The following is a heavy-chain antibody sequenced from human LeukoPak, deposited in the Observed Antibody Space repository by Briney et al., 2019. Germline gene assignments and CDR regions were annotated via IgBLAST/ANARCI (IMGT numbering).Heavy chain of an antibody. CDR1: GGSISSSSYY. D-gene: IGHD1-26*01. J-gene: IGHJ4*02. CDR2: IYTSGST. CDR3: ARDSGSYPLDY. Sequence: SETLSLTCTVSGGSISSSSYYWGWIRQPAGKGLEWIGRIYTSGSTNYNPSLKSRVTISLDTSKNHFSLKLTSVTAADTAVYYCARDSGSYPLDYWGQGTLVTVSS. V-gene: IGHV4-61*02.